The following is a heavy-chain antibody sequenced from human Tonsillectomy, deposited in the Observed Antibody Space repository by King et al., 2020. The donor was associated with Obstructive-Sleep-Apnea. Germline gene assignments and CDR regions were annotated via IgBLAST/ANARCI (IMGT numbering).Heavy chain of an antibody. CDR2: IYYSGVT. J-gene: IGHJ2*01. Sequence: QLQESGPGLVKPSETLSLTCTVSAGSFSSSIYYWGWIRQPPGKGLEWIGTIYYSGVTSYNTSLNSRVTISFDTSKDQFSLKLNSVTAADTAVYYCARLRPTYWYFDLWGRGTLVTVSS. D-gene: IGHD4-17*01. CDR1: AGSFSSSIYY. V-gene: IGHV4-39*07. CDR3: ARLRPTYWYFDL.